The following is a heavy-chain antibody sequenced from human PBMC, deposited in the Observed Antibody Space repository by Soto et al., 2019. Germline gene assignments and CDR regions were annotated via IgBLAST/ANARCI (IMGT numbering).Heavy chain of an antibody. D-gene: IGHD6-13*01. Sequence: SEALSLTCAVHGGSFSDNYWSWIRLPSGKGLEWIGEINYSGRTNYNPSLKSRVTISVDTSKNQFSLRLSSVTAADTAVYYCARKLVQTPYYLDYWGQGPLVTLSS. J-gene: IGHJ4*02. CDR3: ARKLVQTPYYLDY. V-gene: IGHV4-34*01. CDR2: INYSGRT. CDR1: GGSFSDNY.